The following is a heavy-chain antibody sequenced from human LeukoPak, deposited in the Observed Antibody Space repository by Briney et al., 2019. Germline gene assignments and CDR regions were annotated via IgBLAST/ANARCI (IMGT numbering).Heavy chain of an antibody. D-gene: IGHD2-2*01. CDR1: GGSISSGGYY. CDR3: AREGERYCSSTSCYTPFSRGVYGMDV. J-gene: IGHJ6*02. CDR2: IYYSGST. Sequence: PSETLSLTCTVSGGSISSGGYYWSWIRQHPGKGLEWIGYIYYSGSTYYNPSLKSRVTISVDTSKNQFSLKLSSVTAADTAVYYCAREGERYCSSTSCYTPFSRGVYGMDVWGQGTTVTVSS. V-gene: IGHV4-31*03.